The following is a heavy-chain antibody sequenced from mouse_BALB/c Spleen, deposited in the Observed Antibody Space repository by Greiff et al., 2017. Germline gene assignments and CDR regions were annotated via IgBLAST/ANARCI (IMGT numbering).Heavy chain of an antibody. J-gene: IGHJ3*01. CDR3: ARGGYGYDLFAF. V-gene: IGHV1-7*01. CDR1: GYTFTSYW. Sequence: VQLQQSGAELAKPGASVKMSCKASGYTFTSYWMHWVKQRPGQGLEWIGYINPSTGYTEYNQKFKDKATLTADKSSSTAYMQLSSLTSGDSAVYYCARGGYGYDLFAFWGQGTLGTVSA. CDR2: INPSTGYT. D-gene: IGHD2-2*01.